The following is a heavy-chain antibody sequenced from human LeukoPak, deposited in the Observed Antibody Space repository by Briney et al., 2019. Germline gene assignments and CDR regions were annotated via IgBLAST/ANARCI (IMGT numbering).Heavy chain of an antibody. CDR3: AREAYGGDYFDY. Sequence: ASVKVSCKASGYTFTSYGIGWVRQAPGQGLEWMGWISAYNGNTNYALKLQGRVTMTTDTSTSTAYMELRSLRSDDTAVYYCAREAYGGDYFDYWGQGTLVTVSS. CDR1: GYTFTSYG. CDR2: ISAYNGNT. D-gene: IGHD2-21*01. J-gene: IGHJ4*02. V-gene: IGHV1-18*01.